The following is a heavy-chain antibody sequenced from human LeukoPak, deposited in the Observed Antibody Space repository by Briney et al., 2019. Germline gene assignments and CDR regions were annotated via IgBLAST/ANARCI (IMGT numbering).Heavy chain of an antibody. Sequence: GGSLRLSCAASQLTFTNYEVNWVRQAPGKGLEWVSVIYSGGSTYYADSVKGRFTISRDNSKNTLYLQMNSLRAEDTAVYYCASTYGDYADDYWGQGTLVTVSS. CDR3: ASTYGDYADDY. D-gene: IGHD4-17*01. J-gene: IGHJ4*02. V-gene: IGHV3-53*01. CDR1: QLTFTNYE. CDR2: IYSGGST.